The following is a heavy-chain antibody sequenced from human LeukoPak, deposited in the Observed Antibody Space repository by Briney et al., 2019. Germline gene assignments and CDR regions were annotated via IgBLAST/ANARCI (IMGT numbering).Heavy chain of an antibody. J-gene: IGHJ3*02. Sequence: SETLSLTCTVSGYSISSGYYWGWIRQPPGKGLEWIGSIYYSGSTYYNPSLKSRVTISVDTSKNQFSLKLSSVTAADTAVYYCARGTELRYFDWLPSRVTFDIWGQGTMVTVSS. CDR2: IYYSGST. CDR1: GYSISSGYY. CDR3: ARGTELRYFDWLPSRVTFDI. V-gene: IGHV4-38-2*02. D-gene: IGHD3-9*01.